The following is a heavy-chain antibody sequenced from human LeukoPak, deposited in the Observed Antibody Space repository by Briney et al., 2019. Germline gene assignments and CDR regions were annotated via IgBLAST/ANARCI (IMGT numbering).Heavy chain of an antibody. CDR1: GFTFDDYG. Sequence: GGSLRLSCAASGFTFDDYGMSWVRQAPGKGLEWVSGINWNGGSTGYADSVKGRFTISRDNAKNSLYLQMNSLRAEDTALYYCARGRRVGATFYYYMDVWGKGTTVTVSS. D-gene: IGHD1-26*01. CDR3: ARGRRVGATFYYYMDV. CDR2: INWNGGST. J-gene: IGHJ6*03. V-gene: IGHV3-20*04.